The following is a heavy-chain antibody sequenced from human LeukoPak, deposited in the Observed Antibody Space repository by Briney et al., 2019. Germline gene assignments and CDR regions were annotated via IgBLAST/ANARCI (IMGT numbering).Heavy chain of an antibody. Sequence: SLRLSCAGSGFTFGGYGMHWFRQTPGKGLEWVAVIAYDGSRAFYADSVKGRFTISRDDSKNTTSVQMDDLRAEDTAVYYCTRYNNDHFDYWGQGTLVTVSS. V-gene: IGHV3-33*01. D-gene: IGHD1-14*01. CDR3: TRYNNDHFDY. J-gene: IGHJ4*02. CDR2: IAYDGSRA. CDR1: GFTFGGYG.